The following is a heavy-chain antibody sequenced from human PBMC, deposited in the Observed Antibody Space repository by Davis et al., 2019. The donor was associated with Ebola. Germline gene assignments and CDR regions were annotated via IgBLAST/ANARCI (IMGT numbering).Heavy chain of an antibody. J-gene: IGHJ4*02. CDR3: VRHGVGLEELAQTY. CDR1: GFSLSTSGMG. CDR2: INHSGST. Sequence: SGPTLVKPTQTLTLTCTFSGFSLSTSGMGVGWIRQPPGKGLEWIGEINHSGSTYYNPSLKSRVAISVDTSKNQFSLKLRSVTAADAAMYYCVRHGVGLEELAQTYWGQGTLVTVSS. V-gene: IGHV4-39*01. D-gene: IGHD3-16*01.